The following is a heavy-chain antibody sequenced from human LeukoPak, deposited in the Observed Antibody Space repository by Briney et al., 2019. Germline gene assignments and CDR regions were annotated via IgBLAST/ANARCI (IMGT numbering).Heavy chain of an antibody. CDR3: AKDIAAVTNWFDP. CDR2: ISGSGGST. D-gene: IGHD6-13*01. V-gene: IGHV3-23*01. Sequence: GGSLRLSCAASGFTFSSYAMSWVRQAPGKGPEWVSAISGSGGSTYYADSVKGRLTISRDNSKNTLYLQMNSLRAEDTAVYYCAKDIAAVTNWFDPWGQGTLVTVSS. CDR1: GFTFSSYA. J-gene: IGHJ5*02.